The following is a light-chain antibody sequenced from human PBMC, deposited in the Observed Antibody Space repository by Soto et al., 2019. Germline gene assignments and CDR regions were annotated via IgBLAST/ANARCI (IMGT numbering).Light chain of an antibody. V-gene: IGLV2-14*01. Sequence: QSALTQPASVSGSRGQSITISCVGRNTDVGQDKSVSWYQQGPGKAPKLLIFEVTNRPSGVSSRFSGSRSGNTASLTISGLQPDDEADYYCSSYTTSSSYVFGAGTKLTVL. J-gene: IGLJ1*01. CDR2: EVT. CDR3: SSYTTSSSYV. CDR1: NTDVGQDKS.